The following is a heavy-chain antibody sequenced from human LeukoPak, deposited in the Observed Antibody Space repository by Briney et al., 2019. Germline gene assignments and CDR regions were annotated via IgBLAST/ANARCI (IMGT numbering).Heavy chain of an antibody. CDR1: GYTFTSYD. CDR3: ARDFVVVPAAMEAFDI. V-gene: IGHV1-8*01. D-gene: IGHD2-2*01. J-gene: IGHJ3*02. CDR2: MNPNSGNT. Sequence: ASVKVSCMASGYTFTSYDINWVRQATGQGLEWMGWMNPNSGNTGYAQEFQGRVTLTRNTSMSTAYMELSSLRSDDTAVYYCARDFVVVPAAMEAFDIWGQGTMVTVSS.